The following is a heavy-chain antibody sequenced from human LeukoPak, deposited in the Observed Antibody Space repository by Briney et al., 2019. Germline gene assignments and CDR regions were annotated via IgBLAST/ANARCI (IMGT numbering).Heavy chain of an antibody. D-gene: IGHD1-26*01. V-gene: IGHV3-30*18. CDR1: GFTFSSYG. CDR2: ISYDGSNK. Sequence: GGSLRLSCAASGFTFSSYGMHWVRQAPGKGLEWVAVISYDGSNKYYADSVKGRFTISRDNSKNTLYLQMNSLRAEDTAVYYCAKGEQWELLPRYFQHWGQGTLVTVSS. J-gene: IGHJ1*01. CDR3: AKGEQWELLPRYFQH.